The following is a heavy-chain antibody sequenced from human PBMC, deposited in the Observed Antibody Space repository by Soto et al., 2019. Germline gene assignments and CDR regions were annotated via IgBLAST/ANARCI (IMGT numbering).Heavy chain of an antibody. CDR3: GCVGYYGMDV. V-gene: IGHV1-69*01. CDR1: GGPCSSYA. J-gene: IGHJ6*02. Sequence: QVQLVQSGAAVKKPGSSVTFSCTASGGPCSSYAISWVRQAPGQGLEWMGGIIPIVGTANYAQQFQGRVTITAYESTSTAYMELSSLRSEDTAVYYCGCVGYYGMDVWGQGTTVTVSS. D-gene: IGHD2-15*01. CDR2: IIPIVGTA.